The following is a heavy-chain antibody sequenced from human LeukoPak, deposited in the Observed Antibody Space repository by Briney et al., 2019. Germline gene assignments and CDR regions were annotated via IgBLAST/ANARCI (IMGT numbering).Heavy chain of an antibody. CDR2: ISGSGGST. Sequence: GGSPRLSCAASGFTFSSYAMSWVRQAPGKGLEWVSAISGSGGSTYYADSVKGRFTISRDNSKNTLYLQMNSLRAEDTAVYYCAKGRSNYYGSGSPFDYWGQGTLVTVSS. CDR1: GFTFSSYA. D-gene: IGHD3-10*01. CDR3: AKGRSNYYGSGSPFDY. J-gene: IGHJ4*02. V-gene: IGHV3-23*01.